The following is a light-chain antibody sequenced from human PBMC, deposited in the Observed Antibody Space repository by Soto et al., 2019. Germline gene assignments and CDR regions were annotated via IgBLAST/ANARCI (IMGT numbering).Light chain of an antibody. Sequence: DTQMTQSPSSMSASVGDRVTITCRASQGISNYLVWYQQKPGKVPKLLIYAASTLQSGVPSRFSGSGSGTDFTLTISSLQPEDVATYYCQNYNGAPWTFGQGTKVEIK. CDR1: QGISNY. CDR3: QNYNGAPWT. V-gene: IGKV1-27*01. J-gene: IGKJ1*01. CDR2: AAS.